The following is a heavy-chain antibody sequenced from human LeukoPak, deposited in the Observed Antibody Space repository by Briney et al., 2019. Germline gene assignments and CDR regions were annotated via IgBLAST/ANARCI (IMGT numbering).Heavy chain of an antibody. Sequence: ASVKVSCKVSGYTLTELSMHWVRQAPGKGLEWMGGFDPEDGETIYAQKFQGRVTMTRDTSTSTVYMELSSLRSEDTAVYYCARGISEYSSGWLPYFDYWGQGTLVTVSS. D-gene: IGHD6-19*01. V-gene: IGHV1-24*01. CDR1: GYTLTELS. CDR3: ARGISEYSSGWLPYFDY. J-gene: IGHJ4*02. CDR2: FDPEDGET.